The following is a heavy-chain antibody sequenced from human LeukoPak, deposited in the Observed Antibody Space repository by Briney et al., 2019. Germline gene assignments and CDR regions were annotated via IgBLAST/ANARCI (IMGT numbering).Heavy chain of an antibody. D-gene: IGHD6-13*01. V-gene: IGHV3-7*04. Sequence: VQPGGSLRLSCAASGFTFSNYWMSRVRQAPGKGLEWVAHIKQDGSEKCYVDSVKGRFTISRDNAKNSLYLQMNSLRAEDTAVYYCARDRAAYSSSPPDYRGQGTLVTVSS. CDR2: IKQDGSEK. CDR1: GFTFSNYW. CDR3: ARDRAAYSSSPPDY. J-gene: IGHJ4*02.